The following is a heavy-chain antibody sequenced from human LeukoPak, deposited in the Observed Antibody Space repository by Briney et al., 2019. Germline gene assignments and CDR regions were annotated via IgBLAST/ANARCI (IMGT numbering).Heavy chain of an antibody. V-gene: IGHV3-73*01. CDR2: IRSKANNYAA. D-gene: IGHD2-15*01. J-gene: IGHJ6*02. CDR1: GFTFSGSA. Sequence: QPGGSLRLSCVASGFTFSGSAIHWVRQASGKGLEWVGRIRSKANNYAAAYAASVEGRFTISRDDSKNTAFLQINALKTEDSAVYYCSASLKTYCSGGKCHSDYYYYGMDVWGQGTTVTVSS. CDR3: SASLKTYCSGGKCHSDYYYYGMDV.